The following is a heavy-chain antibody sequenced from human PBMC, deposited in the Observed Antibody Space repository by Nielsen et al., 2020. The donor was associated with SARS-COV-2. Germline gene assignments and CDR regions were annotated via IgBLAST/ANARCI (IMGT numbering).Heavy chain of an antibody. CDR1: GGSIGSSSYY. CDR3: ARVVGKRWLQFIDY. D-gene: IGHD5-24*01. Sequence: SETLSLTCTVSGGSIGSSSYYWGWIRQPPGKGLEWIGSIYYSGSTYYNPSLKSRVTISVDTSKNQFSLKLSSVTAADTAVYYCARVVGKRWLQFIDYWGQGTLVTVSS. CDR2: IYYSGST. J-gene: IGHJ4*02. V-gene: IGHV4-39*01.